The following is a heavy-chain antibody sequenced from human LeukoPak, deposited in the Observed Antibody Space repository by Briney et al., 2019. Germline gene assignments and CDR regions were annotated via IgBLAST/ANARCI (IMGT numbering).Heavy chain of an antibody. CDR2: INYKGGTT. J-gene: IGHJ4*02. V-gene: IGHV3-64*02. CDR3: ARVGPATAFDY. CDR1: ELTLSSFS. Sequence: PGGSLRLSCAASELTLSSFSMHWVRQSPGRGLEYVSAINYKGGTTYYADSVKDRFTISRDNSRNTLYLQMASLRDEDMGVYYCARVGPATAFDYWGQGTQVTVSS.